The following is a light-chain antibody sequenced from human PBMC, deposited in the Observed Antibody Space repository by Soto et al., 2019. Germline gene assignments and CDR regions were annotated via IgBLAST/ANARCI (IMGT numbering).Light chain of an antibody. V-gene: IGKV3-15*01. CDR3: HQHNTWSPTFT. CDR2: GAS. J-gene: IGKJ3*01. CDR1: QSVSIN. Sequence: EVAMTQSPATLSVSPGARATLSCRASQSVSINLAWYQQNPGLAPRLLIYGASTTATVVTARFSGSGSATEFNITISSLQSEDFSVYYCHQHNTWSPTFTFGPATKVDIK.